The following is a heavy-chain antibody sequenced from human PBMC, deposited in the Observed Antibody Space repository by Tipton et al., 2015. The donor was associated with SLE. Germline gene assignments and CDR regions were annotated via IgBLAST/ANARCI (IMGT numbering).Heavy chain of an antibody. Sequence: TLSLTCAVSGGSIISNNWWSWVRQPPGKGLEWIGEIYHSGGTNYNPSLRSRVTISIDKSKKQFSLKLSSVTAADTAVYYCARARRGRSSRQEGDWFDPWGQGTLVAVSS. CDR1: GGSIISNNW. CDR3: ARARRGRSSRQEGDWFDP. V-gene: IGHV4-4*02. J-gene: IGHJ5*02. CDR2: IYHSGGT. D-gene: IGHD6-13*01.